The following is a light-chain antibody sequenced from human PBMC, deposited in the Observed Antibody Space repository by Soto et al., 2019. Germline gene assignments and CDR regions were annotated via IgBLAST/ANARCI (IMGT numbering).Light chain of an antibody. V-gene: IGLV2-11*01. Sequence: QSALTQPRSVSGSPGQSVTISCTGTSSDVGGYNYVSWYQQHPGKAPKLMIYNVNKRPSGVPDRFSGSKSGNTASLTISGLQAEDEADYYCCSYAGNYTWVFGGGNKLTVL. CDR2: NVN. CDR1: SSDVGGYNY. J-gene: IGLJ3*02. CDR3: CSYAGNYTWV.